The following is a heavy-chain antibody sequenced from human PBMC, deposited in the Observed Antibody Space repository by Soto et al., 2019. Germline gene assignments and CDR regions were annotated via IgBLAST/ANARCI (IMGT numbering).Heavy chain of an antibody. CDR1: GFTFDDYA. CDR3: AKDVGSGNPYYFDY. J-gene: IGHJ4*02. D-gene: IGHD3-10*01. V-gene: IGHV3-9*01. Sequence: GGSLRLSCAASGFTFDDYAMHWVRQVPGKGLEWVSGITWNSGSIVYADSVKGRFTISRDNAKNSLYLQMNSLRAEDTDVYYCAKDVGSGNPYYFDYWGQGTLVTVSS. CDR2: ITWNSGSI.